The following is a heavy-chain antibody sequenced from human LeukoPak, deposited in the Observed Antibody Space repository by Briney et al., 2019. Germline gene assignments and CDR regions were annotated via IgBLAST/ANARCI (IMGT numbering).Heavy chain of an antibody. Sequence: SSETLSLTCTVSGGSISSSSYYWGWIRQPPGKGLEWIGSIYYSGSTYYNPSLKSRVTISVDTSKNQFSLKLSSVTAAGTAVYYCASRYDFWSYPFDPWGQGTLVTVSS. CDR1: GGSISSSSYY. V-gene: IGHV4-39*01. CDR3: ASRYDFWSYPFDP. CDR2: IYYSGST. D-gene: IGHD3-3*01. J-gene: IGHJ5*02.